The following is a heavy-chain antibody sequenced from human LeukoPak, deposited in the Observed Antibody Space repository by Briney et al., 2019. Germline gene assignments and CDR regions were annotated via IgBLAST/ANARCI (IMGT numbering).Heavy chain of an antibody. CDR1: GGSISSGGYY. CDR3: ARGRFGELLQYYFDY. D-gene: IGHD3-10*01. V-gene: IGHV4-31*03. CDR2: IYYSGST. J-gene: IGHJ4*02. Sequence: PSQTLSLTCTVSGGSISSGGYYWSWIRQHPGKGLEWIGYIYYSGSTYYNPSLKSRVTISVDTSKNQFSLKLSSVTAADMAVYYCARGRFGELLQYYFDYWGQGTLVTVSS.